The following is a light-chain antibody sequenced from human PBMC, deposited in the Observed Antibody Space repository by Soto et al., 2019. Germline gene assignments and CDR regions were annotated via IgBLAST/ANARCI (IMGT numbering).Light chain of an antibody. J-gene: IGKJ4*01. CDR1: QGISSW. CDR2: AAS. CDR3: QQANSFPLP. V-gene: IGKV1D-12*01. Sequence: DIQMTQSPSSVSASVGDRVTITCRASQGISSWLAXYQQKPGKAPKLLIYAASSLQSGVPSMLSGRGSGTDSTLTISSLQPEDFATYYCQQANSFPLPFGGGTKVDIK.